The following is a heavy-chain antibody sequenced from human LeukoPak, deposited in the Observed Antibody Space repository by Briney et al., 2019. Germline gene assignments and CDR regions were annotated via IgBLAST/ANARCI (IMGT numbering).Heavy chain of an antibody. J-gene: IGHJ4*02. CDR1: GGSTSSGNYY. V-gene: IGHV4-61*09. CDR2: IYNGGSP. Sequence: SETLSLTRTVSGGSTSSGNYYWRWIRQPAGKGLEWFGHIYNGGSPNYTPSPKSRVPISVDTSKNQFSLNLSSMTAADTAVYYGARDSLYNFWSGYYHTTYYFDYWGQGTLVTVSS. CDR3: ARDSLYNFWSGYYHTTYYFDY. D-gene: IGHD3-3*01.